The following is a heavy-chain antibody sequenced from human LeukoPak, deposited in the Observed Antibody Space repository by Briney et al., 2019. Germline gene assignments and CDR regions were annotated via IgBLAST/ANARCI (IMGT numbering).Heavy chain of an antibody. CDR3: ARGENQLLWFGELLPNWFDP. CDR2: IIPIFGTA. J-gene: IGHJ5*02. D-gene: IGHD3-10*01. CDR1: GYTFTSYG. Sequence: GASVKVSCKASGYTFTSYGISWVRQAPGQGLEWMGGIIPIFGTANYAQKFQGRVTITADESTSTAYMELSSLRSEDTAVYYCARGENQLLWFGELLPNWFDPWGQGTLVTVSS. V-gene: IGHV1-69*13.